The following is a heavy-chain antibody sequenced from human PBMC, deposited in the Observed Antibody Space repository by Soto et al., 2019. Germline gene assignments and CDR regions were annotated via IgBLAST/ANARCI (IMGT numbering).Heavy chain of an antibody. V-gene: IGHV3-30-3*01. CDR3: ARDTIVVVTTISHGGYYYYGMDV. D-gene: IGHD2-21*02. CDR2: ISYDGSNK. CDR1: GFTFSSYA. Sequence: GGSLRLSCAASGFTFSSYAMHWVRQAPGKGLEGVAVISYDGSNKYYADSVKGRFTISRDNSKNTLYLQMNSLRAEDTAVYYCARDTIVVVTTISHGGYYYYGMDVWGQGTTVTVSS. J-gene: IGHJ6*02.